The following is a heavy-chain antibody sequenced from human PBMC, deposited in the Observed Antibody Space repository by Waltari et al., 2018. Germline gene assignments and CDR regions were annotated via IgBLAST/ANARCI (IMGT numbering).Heavy chain of an antibody. CDR2: ISSTGTYT. Sequence: EVQLVESGGGVVTLGGSLRLSCAASGFTFSCYSMNWVRQAPGKGLEWISSISSTGTYTHDADSVKGRFTSSRDNAKNSLYLQMNSLRAEDTGVYWCATGGWGFYLDNWGQGTLVTFSS. D-gene: IGHD7-27*01. V-gene: IGHV3-21*01. CDR1: GFTFSCYS. CDR3: ATGGWGFYLDN. J-gene: IGHJ4*02.